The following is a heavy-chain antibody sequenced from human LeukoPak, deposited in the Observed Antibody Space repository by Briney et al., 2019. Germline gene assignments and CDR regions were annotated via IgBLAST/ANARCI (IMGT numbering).Heavy chain of an antibody. CDR1: GGSISSGGYY. J-gene: IGHJ4*02. D-gene: IGHD6-13*01. CDR3: AREDSSSYDY. CDR2: IYYSGST. V-gene: IGHV4-30-4*08. Sequence: SQTLSLTCTVSGGSISSGGYYWSWIRQHPGKGLEWIGYIYYSGSTYYNPSLKSRVTISVDTSKNQFSLKLSSVTAADTAVYYCAREDSSSYDYWGQGTLVTVSS.